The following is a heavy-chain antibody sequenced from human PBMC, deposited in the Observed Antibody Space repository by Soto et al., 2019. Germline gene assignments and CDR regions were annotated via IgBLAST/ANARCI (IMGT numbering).Heavy chain of an antibody. V-gene: IGHV3-11*01. CDR2: LSGSTSSI. CDR3: AREARSSWYGNYYYYMDV. CDR1: GFTFSDYY. J-gene: IGHJ6*03. D-gene: IGHD6-13*01. Sequence: PGGSLRLSCAASGFTFSDYYMSWIRQAPGKGLEWVSYLSGSTSSISYADSVKGRFTISRDNAENSLYLQMNSLRVDDTAVYYCAREARSSWYGNYYYYMDVCGKGTTVTVSS.